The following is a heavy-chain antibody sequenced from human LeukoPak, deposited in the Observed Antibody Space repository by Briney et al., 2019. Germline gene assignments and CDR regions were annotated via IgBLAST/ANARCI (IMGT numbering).Heavy chain of an antibody. D-gene: IGHD2-15*01. V-gene: IGHV3-21*04. CDR3: AKGGYCSGGSCYLKSAFDI. CDR2: ISSSSSYI. J-gene: IGHJ3*02. CDR1: GFTFSSYS. Sequence: PGGSLRLSCAASGFTFSSYSMNWVRQAPGKGLEWVSSISSSSSYIYYADSVKGRFTISRDNAKNSLYLQMNSLRAEDTALYYCAKGGYCSGGSCYLKSAFDIWGQGTMVTVSS.